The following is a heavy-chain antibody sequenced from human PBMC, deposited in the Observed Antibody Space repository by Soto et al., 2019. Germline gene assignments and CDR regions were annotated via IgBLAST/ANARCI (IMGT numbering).Heavy chain of an antibody. J-gene: IGHJ4*02. V-gene: IGHV3-11*01. Sequence: VQLVESGGALVKSGGSLRLSCAASGFIFSDYYMSWDRQAPGKGLECLAYISGSGNTIYYADSVQARFTISRDNTKKSLYLQMDGLRAEDTALYYCATYTSPYTSGSFDHWGQGTLVTVSS. CDR1: GFIFSDYY. CDR3: ATYTSPYTSGSFDH. CDR2: ISGSGNTI. D-gene: IGHD3-10*01.